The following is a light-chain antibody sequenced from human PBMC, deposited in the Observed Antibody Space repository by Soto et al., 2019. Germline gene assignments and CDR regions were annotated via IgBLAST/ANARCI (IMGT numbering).Light chain of an antibody. CDR3: QEYDTAPLT. Sequence: IQMTQSPSSLSASVGDRVTITCRASQGIRNYVAWYQQKPGKVPSLLMYHTSTLHSGVPPRFSGSGSGTDFTLTISSLQPEDVATYYCQEYDTAPLTFGGGTKVEIK. V-gene: IGKV1-27*01. CDR2: HTS. J-gene: IGKJ4*01. CDR1: QGIRNY.